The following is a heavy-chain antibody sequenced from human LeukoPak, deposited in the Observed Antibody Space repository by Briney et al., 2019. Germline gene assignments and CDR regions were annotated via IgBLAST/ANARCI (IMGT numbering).Heavy chain of an antibody. J-gene: IGHJ4*02. CDR2: IYTGGNT. D-gene: IGHD3-22*01. V-gene: IGHV3-53*01. CDR3: ARGDDSGYYDYFDY. CDR1: GFTVDSNY. Sequence: GGSLRLSCAASGFTVDSNYLSWVRQAPGKGLEWVSTIYTGGNTYYAASVKGRFTISRDFSKNTVFLHMNSLRAEDTAMYYCARGDDSGYYDYFDYWGQGALVTASS.